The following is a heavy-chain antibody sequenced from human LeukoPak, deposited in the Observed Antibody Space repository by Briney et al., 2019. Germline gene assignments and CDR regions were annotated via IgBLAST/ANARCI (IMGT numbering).Heavy chain of an antibody. V-gene: IGHV3-43*02. Sequence: GGSLRLSCAASGFTFDEYAMHWVRQAPGKGLEWVSLISGDGGSTHYAEPVKGRFTISRDNRKNSLHLQMNSLRTEDTALYYCAKDSSSRSLTRYYYYGMDVWGQGTTVTVSS. CDR1: GFTFDEYA. CDR2: ISGDGGST. D-gene: IGHD6-13*01. J-gene: IGHJ6*02. CDR3: AKDSSSRSLTRYYYYGMDV.